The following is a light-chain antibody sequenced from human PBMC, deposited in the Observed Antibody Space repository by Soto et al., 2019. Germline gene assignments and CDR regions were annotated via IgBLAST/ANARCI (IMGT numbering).Light chain of an antibody. J-gene: IGKJ1*01. CDR3: QQYGSSPGT. Sequence: EIVLTQSSGTLSLSPGERATLSCRASQSVSSSYLAWYQQKPGQAPRLLIYGASSRATGIPDRFSGSGSGNDFTLIISRLEPEDFTVYYCQQYGSSPGTFGPGTKVE. CDR2: GAS. CDR1: QSVSSSY. V-gene: IGKV3-20*01.